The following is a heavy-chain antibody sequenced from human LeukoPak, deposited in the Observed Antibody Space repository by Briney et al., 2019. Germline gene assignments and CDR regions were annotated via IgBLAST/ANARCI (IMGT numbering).Heavy chain of an antibody. D-gene: IGHD2-2*01. CDR2: ISWNSGSI. CDR1: GFTFDDYA. V-gene: IGHV3-9*01. CDR3: ARDLNVVVPASNDY. Sequence: GGSLRLSCAASGFTFDDYAMHWVRQAPGKGLEWVSGISWNSGSIGYADSVKGRFTISRDNSKNTLYLQMNSLRAEDTAVYYCARDLNVVVPASNDYWGQGTLVTVSS. J-gene: IGHJ4*02.